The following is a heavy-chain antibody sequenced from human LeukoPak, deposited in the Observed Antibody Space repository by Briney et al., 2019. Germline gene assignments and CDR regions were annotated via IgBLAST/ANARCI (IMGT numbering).Heavy chain of an antibody. CDR3: ATVGGDYGDYDY. Sequence: ASVKVSCNVSGYTLTELSMHWVRQAPGKGLEWMGGFDPEDGETIYAQKFQGRVTMTEDTSTDTAYMELSSLRSEDTAVYYCATVGGDYGDYDYWGQGTLVTVSS. CDR1: GYTLTELS. CDR2: FDPEDGET. V-gene: IGHV1-24*01. D-gene: IGHD4-17*01. J-gene: IGHJ4*02.